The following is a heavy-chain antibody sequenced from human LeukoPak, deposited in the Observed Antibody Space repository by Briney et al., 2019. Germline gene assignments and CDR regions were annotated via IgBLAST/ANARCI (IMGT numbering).Heavy chain of an antibody. V-gene: IGHV3-30*02. Sequence: QAGGSLRLSCAASGFTFSSYGMHWVRQAPGKGLEWVAFIRYDGSNKYYADSVKGRFTISRDNSKNTLYLQMNSLRAEDTAVYYCAKQAEGLYYYDSSGTRREYYYYYMDVWGKGTTVTVSS. D-gene: IGHD3-22*01. CDR1: GFTFSSYG. J-gene: IGHJ6*03. CDR2: IRYDGSNK. CDR3: AKQAEGLYYYDSSGTRREYYYYYMDV.